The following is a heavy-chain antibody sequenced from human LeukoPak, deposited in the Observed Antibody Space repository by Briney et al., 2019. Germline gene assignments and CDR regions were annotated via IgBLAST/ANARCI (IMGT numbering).Heavy chain of an antibody. CDR1: GYTFTGYY. V-gene: IGHV1-2*02. Sequence: ASVKVSCKASGYTFTGYYMHWVRQAPGQGLGWMGWINPNSGGTNYAQKFQGRVTMARDTSISTAYMELSRLRSDDTAVYYCARDSTAIVVVPAAICDYWGQGTLVTVSS. CDR3: ARDSTAIVVVPAAICDY. J-gene: IGHJ4*02. D-gene: IGHD2-2*02. CDR2: INPNSGGT.